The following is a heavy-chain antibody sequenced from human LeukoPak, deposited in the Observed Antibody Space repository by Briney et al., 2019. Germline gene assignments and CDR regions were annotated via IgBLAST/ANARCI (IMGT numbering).Heavy chain of an antibody. J-gene: IGHJ5*02. CDR2: ISGSGGST. V-gene: IGHV3-23*01. Sequence: GGSLRLSCAASGFTFSSYAMSWVRQAPGKGLEWVSAISGSGGSTYYADSVKGRFTISRDNSKNTLYLQMNSLRAEDTAVYYCVKFYLVQGVHPGWFDPWGQGTLVTVSS. CDR1: GFTFSSYA. CDR3: VKFYLVQGVHPGWFDP. D-gene: IGHD3-10*01.